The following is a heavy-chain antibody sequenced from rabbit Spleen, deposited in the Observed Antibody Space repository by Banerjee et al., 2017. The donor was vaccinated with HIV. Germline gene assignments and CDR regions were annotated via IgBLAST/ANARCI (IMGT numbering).Heavy chain of an antibody. Sequence: QPLVESGGGLVKPGASLTLTCKASGFDFSRGYDMCWVRLAPGKGLEWIGCIFTGNLKTYYASWAKGRFTISKTSSTTVTLQMTSLTVADTATYFCARDAGSGDYIDVYFDLWGPGTLVTVS. CDR1: GFDFSRGYD. CDR2: IFTGNLKT. D-gene: IGHD8-1*01. V-gene: IGHV1S40*01. CDR3: ARDAGSGDYIDVYFDL. J-gene: IGHJ4*01.